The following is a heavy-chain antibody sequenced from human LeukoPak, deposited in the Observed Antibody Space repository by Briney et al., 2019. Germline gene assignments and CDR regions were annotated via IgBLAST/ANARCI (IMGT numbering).Heavy chain of an antibody. CDR1: GFTFTDYA. V-gene: IGHV3-23*01. J-gene: IGHJ4*02. CDR3: GSSGYGSFDS. D-gene: IGHD3-22*01. CDR2: ISVSGSST. Sequence: GGSLRLSCAASGFTFTDYAMSWVRQAPGRGLEWVSTISVSGSSTYCADSVKGLFTISRDNSKNTLYLQMSSLRAEDTAVYYCGSSGYGSFDSWGQGTLVTVSS.